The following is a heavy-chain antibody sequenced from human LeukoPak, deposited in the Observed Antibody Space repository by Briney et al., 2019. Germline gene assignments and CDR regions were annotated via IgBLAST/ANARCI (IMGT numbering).Heavy chain of an antibody. CDR3: SGGSGYGDPFDY. CDR2: MKGDGSLI. CDR1: GFTFGNFW. Sequence: PGGSLRLSCAASGFTFGNFWMSWVRQAPGGGLQWVASMKGDGSLIYYVDSVKGRFTISRDNTKNSLHLQMNSLRVEDTAVYCASGGSGYGDPFDYWGQGTLVTVSS. D-gene: IGHD4-17*01. V-gene: IGHV3-7*01. J-gene: IGHJ4*02.